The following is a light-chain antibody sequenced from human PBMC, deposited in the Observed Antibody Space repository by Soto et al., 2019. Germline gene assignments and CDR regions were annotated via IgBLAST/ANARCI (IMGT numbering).Light chain of an antibody. CDR2: GAS. CDR3: QLYDHLPPFT. Sequence: DIQMTQSPSSLSASVGDRVTITCQASQDIRKYLSWYQQKPGRAPKLLIYGASNLETGVPSRFSGSGYGSDFPFTITSLQPEDVATYHCQLYDHLPPFTFGPGTKVAVK. J-gene: IGKJ3*01. V-gene: IGKV1-33*01. CDR1: QDIRKY.